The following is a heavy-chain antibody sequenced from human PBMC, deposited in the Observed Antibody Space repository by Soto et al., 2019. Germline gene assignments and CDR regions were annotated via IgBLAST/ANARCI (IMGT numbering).Heavy chain of an antibody. CDR1: GFTFSSYA. CDR3: ASRGDDILTGYSSVVDY. Sequence: QVQLVESGGGVVQPGRSLRLSCAASGFTFSSYAMHWVRQAPGKGLEWVAVISYDGSNKYYADSVKGRFTISRDNSKNTLYLQMNSLRAEDTAVYYCASRGDDILTGYSSVVDYWGQGTLVTVSS. D-gene: IGHD3-9*01. J-gene: IGHJ4*02. CDR2: ISYDGSNK. V-gene: IGHV3-30-3*01.